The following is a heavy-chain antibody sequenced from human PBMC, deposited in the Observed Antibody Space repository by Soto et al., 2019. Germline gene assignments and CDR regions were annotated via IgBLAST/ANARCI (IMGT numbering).Heavy chain of an antibody. J-gene: IGHJ5*02. D-gene: IGHD3-10*02. CDR3: AASEVGLISVLGT. CDR1: GGSMKNFF. V-gene: IGHV4-59*01. CDR2: IPYSGGP. Sequence: QVQLQESSPGLVKPSETLSLTCTVSGGSMKNFFWSWIRQPPGKGLEWIGYIPYSGGPTYTPSLKIRVSIAIDTSRNQFSLRLTSVTTADTAVYYCAASEVGLISVLGTWGQGTQVTVSS.